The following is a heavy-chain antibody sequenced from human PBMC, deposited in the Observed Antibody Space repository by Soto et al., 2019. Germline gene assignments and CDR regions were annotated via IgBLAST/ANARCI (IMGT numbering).Heavy chain of an antibody. Sequence: GGSLRLSCAASGFTFSSYSMHWVRQAPGKGLDWVAVISYDGSNKYYADSVKGRFTISRDNSQNTLYLHASSLRPDDTAVYYCARVYSSLDYGIDYWGQGTLVTVSS. J-gene: IGHJ4*02. D-gene: IGHD6-6*01. CDR2: ISYDGSNK. CDR3: ARVYSSLDYGIDY. CDR1: GFTFSSYS. V-gene: IGHV3-30-3*01.